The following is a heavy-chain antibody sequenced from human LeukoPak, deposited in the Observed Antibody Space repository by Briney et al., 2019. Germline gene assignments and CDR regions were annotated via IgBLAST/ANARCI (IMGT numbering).Heavy chain of an antibody. CDR2: INQDGSEK. V-gene: IGHV3-7*05. D-gene: IGHD3-22*01. CDR1: GFTFSSYW. CDR3: AREYYSDSSGSDY. Sequence: GGSLRLSCAASGFTFSSYWMSWVRQAPGKGLEWVANINQDGSEKYSVDSVKGRFTISRDDAKNSLYLQMNSLRAEDTAVYYCAREYYSDSSGSDYWGQGTLVTVSS. J-gene: IGHJ4*02.